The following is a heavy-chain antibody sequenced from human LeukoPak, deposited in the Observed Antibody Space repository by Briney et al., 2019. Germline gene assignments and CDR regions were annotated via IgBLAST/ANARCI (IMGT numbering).Heavy chain of an antibody. D-gene: IGHD3-16*01. J-gene: IGHJ5*02. CDR2: ISSSSSYI. CDR3: AREELGSSLGFDP. CDR1: GFTFSSYS. V-gene: IGHV3-21*01. Sequence: GSLRLSCAASGFTFSSYSMNWVRQAPGKGLEWVSSISSSSSYIYYADSVKGRFTISRDNAKNSLYLQMNSLRAEDTAVYYCAREELGSSLGFDPWGQGTLVTVSS.